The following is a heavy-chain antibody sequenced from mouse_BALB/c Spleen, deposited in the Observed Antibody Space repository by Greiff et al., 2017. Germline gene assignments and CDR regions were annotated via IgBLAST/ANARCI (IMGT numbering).Heavy chain of an antibody. CDR2: ISTYSGNT. CDR1: GFTFTDYA. V-gene: IGHV1-67*01. Sequence: QVQLQHSGPELVRPGVSVKISCKGSGFTFTDYAMHWVQQSHAKSLEWIGVISTYSGNTNYNQKFKGKATMTVDKSSSTAYMELARLTSEESAIYYGARGAYYGSSYEDFDVWGAGTTVTVSS. CDR3: ARGAYYGSSYEDFDV. J-gene: IGHJ1*01. D-gene: IGHD1-1*01.